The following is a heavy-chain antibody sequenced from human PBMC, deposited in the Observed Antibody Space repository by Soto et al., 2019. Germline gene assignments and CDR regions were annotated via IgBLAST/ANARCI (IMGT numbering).Heavy chain of an antibody. CDR2: IWYDGSNK. Sequence: GGSLRLPCAASGFTFSSYGMHWVRQAPGKGLEWVAVIWYDGSNKYYADSVKGRFTISRDNSKNTLYLQMNSLRAEDTAVYYCARDRETSSGGSLDSYYYYYGMDVWGQGTKVTVSS. D-gene: IGHD2-15*01. CDR1: GFTFSSYG. V-gene: IGHV3-33*01. CDR3: ARDRETSSGGSLDSYYYYYGMDV. J-gene: IGHJ6*02.